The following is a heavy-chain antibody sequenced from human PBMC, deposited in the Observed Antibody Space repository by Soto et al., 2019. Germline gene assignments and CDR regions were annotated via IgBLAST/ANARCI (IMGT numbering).Heavy chain of an antibody. Sequence: QVQLQESGPGLVTPSGTLSLTCAVSSGSIFSSNWWSWVRQPPGKGLEWIGEIRNNGGAANYNPSLRSRVIISVDTSKNESSLKLFSVTAAGTAVYYCASHLVMTGTRGFDHWGLGTLVTVSS. V-gene: IGHV4-4*02. CDR1: SGSIFSSNW. D-gene: IGHD3-9*01. CDR2: IRNNGGAA. CDR3: ASHLVMTGTRGFDH. J-gene: IGHJ4*02.